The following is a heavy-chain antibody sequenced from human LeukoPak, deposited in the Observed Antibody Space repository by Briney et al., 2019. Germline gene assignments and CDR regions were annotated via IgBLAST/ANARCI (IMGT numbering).Heavy chain of an antibody. CDR1: GYTFTSYG. CDR2: ISAYSGNT. Sequence: AGVTVSCKASGYTFTSYGISWVRPARGRGLEGMGWISAYSGNTNYAQKFPGRVTMTRDTSTSTAYMELTSLRSDDTAVYYCARDPYSSSCPDYWEQGTLVTVSS. J-gene: IGHJ4*02. V-gene: IGHV1-18*01. CDR3: ARDPYSSSCPDY. D-gene: IGHD6-13*01.